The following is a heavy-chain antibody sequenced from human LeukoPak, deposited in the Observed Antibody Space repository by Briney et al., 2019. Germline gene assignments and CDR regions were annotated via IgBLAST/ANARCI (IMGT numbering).Heavy chain of an antibody. Sequence: GGSLRLSCAASGFTFSSYGMHWVRQAQGKGLEWVAFIRYDGSNKYYADSVKGRFTISRDNSKNTLYLQMNSLRAEDTAVYYCAKEDIVVVVAAEPFDYWGQGTLVTVSS. CDR2: IRYDGSNK. CDR3: AKEDIVVVVAAEPFDY. CDR1: GFTFSSYG. J-gene: IGHJ4*02. D-gene: IGHD2-15*01. V-gene: IGHV3-30*02.